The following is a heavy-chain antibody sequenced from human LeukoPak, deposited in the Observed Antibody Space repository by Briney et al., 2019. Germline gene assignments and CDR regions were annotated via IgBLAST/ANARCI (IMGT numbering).Heavy chain of an antibody. CDR3: ARISSVASVVMDY. Sequence: SETLSLTCTVSGGSISSYYWSWIRQPPGKGLEWIGYIYYSGSTNYNPSLKSRVTISVDTSKNQFPLKLSSVTAADTAVYYCARISSVASVVMDYWGQGTLVTVSS. V-gene: IGHV4-59*01. D-gene: IGHD4-23*01. CDR2: IYYSGST. CDR1: GGSISSYY. J-gene: IGHJ4*02.